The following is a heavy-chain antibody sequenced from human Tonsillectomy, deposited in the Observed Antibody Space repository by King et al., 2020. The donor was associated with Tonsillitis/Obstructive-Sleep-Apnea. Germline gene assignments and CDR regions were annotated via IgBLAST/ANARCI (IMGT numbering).Heavy chain of an antibody. CDR2: MYYSGST. J-gene: IGHJ3*02. CDR1: GGSISPYY. V-gene: IGHV4-59*01. Sequence: VQLQESGPGLVKPSETLSLTCTVSGGSISPYYWSWIRQPPGKGLECIGYMYYSGSTNYNPSLKSRVNISVNTSKNQFSLKLTSVTAADTAVYYCAREGAVMNAFDIWGHGTMVTVSS. CDR3: AREGAVMNAFDI. D-gene: IGHD3-16*01.